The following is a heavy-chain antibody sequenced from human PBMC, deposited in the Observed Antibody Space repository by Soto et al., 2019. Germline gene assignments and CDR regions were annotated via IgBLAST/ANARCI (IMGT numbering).Heavy chain of an antibody. J-gene: IGHJ4*02. CDR3: ARDRGGDLQYYFDY. CDR1: GGTFSSYA. Sequence: ASVKVSCKASGGTFSSYAISWVRQAPGQGLEWMGGIIPIFGTANYAQKFQGRVTITADESTSTAYMELSSLRSEDTAVYYCARDRGGDLQYYFDYWGQGTLVTVSS. V-gene: IGHV1-69*13. D-gene: IGHD2-21*02. CDR2: IIPIFGTA.